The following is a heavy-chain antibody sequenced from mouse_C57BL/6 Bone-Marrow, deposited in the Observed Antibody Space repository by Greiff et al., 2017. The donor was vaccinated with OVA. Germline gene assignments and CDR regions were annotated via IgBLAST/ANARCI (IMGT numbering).Heavy chain of an antibody. Sequence: QVQLKESGAELVKPGASVKMSCKASGYTFTTYPIEWMKQNHGKSLEWIGNFHPHNDDTKYNEKFKGKATLTVEKSSSTVYLELSRLTSDDSAVYYGARPGDYDGDWFAYWGQGTLVTVSA. J-gene: IGHJ3*01. V-gene: IGHV1-47*01. CDR3: ARPGDYDGDWFAY. D-gene: IGHD2-4*01. CDR2: FHPHNDDT. CDR1: GYTFTTYP.